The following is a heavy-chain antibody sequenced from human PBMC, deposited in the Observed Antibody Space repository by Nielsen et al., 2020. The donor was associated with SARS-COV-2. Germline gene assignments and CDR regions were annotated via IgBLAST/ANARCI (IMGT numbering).Heavy chain of an antibody. V-gene: IGHV4-34*01. CDR1: GGSFSGYY. D-gene: IGHD5-12*01. J-gene: IGHJ4*02. CDR2: INHSGST. Sequence: SETLSPTCAVYGGSFSGYYWSWIRQPPGKGLEWIGEINHSGSTNYNPSLKSRVTISVDTSKNQFSLKLSSVTAADTAVYYCAREGSGRGYSGYDYWGQGTLVTVSS. CDR3: AREGSGRGYSGYDY.